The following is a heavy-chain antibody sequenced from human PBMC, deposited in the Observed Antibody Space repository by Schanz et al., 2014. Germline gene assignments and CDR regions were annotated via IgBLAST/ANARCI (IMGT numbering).Heavy chain of an antibody. D-gene: IGHD2-15*01. CDR3: ARGLCSGGSCSSFHAY. J-gene: IGHJ4*02. CDR2: IDPNSGGT. CDR1: GYTFTSNA. Sequence: QVHLVQSGSELKKPGASVKVSCKASGYTFTSNALNWVRQAPGQGLEWMGWIDPNSGGTNYAQKFQGSVTMTRDPSISEAYMELTSLRSDDTAVYYCARGLCSGGSCSSFHAYWGQGTLATVSS. V-gene: IGHV1-2*02.